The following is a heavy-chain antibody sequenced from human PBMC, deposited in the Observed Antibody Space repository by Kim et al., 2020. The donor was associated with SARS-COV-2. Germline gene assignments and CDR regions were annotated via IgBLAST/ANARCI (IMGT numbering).Heavy chain of an antibody. Sequence: SETLSLTCTVSGGSISSGDYYWSWIRQPPGKGLEWIGYIYYSGSTYYNPSLKSRVTISVDTSKNQFSLKLSSVTAADTAVYYCASTRITMVRGVITFDYWGQGTLVTVSS. D-gene: IGHD3-10*01. CDR3: ASTRITMVRGVITFDY. V-gene: IGHV4-30-4*01. J-gene: IGHJ4*02. CDR1: GGSISSGDYY. CDR2: IYYSGST.